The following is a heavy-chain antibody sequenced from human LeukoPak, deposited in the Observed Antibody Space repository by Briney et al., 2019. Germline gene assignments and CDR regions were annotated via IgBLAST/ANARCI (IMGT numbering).Heavy chain of an antibody. CDR1: GGSFSGYY. J-gene: IGHJ5*02. CDR2: INHSGST. V-gene: IGHV4-34*01. D-gene: IGHD3-10*01. CDR3: AKIPTRGVIIRSSGSWFDP. Sequence: PSETLSLTCAVYGGSFSGYYWSWIRQPPGKGLEWIGEINHSGSTNYNPSLKSRVTISVDTSKNQFSLKLSSVTAADTAVYYCAKIPTRGVIIRSSGSWFDPWGQGTLVTVSS.